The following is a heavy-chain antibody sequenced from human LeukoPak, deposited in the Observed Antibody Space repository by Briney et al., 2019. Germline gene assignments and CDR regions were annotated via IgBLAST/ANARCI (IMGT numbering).Heavy chain of an antibody. Sequence: ASVKVSCKASGYTFTGYYMHWVRQAPGQGLEWMGWINPNSGGTNYAQKFQGRVTMTRDTSISTAYMELRSLRSDDTAVYYCARDRGSYPVDYWGQGTLVTVSS. J-gene: IGHJ4*02. CDR3: ARDRGSYPVDY. V-gene: IGHV1-2*02. CDR2: INPNSGGT. CDR1: GYTFTGYY. D-gene: IGHD1-26*01.